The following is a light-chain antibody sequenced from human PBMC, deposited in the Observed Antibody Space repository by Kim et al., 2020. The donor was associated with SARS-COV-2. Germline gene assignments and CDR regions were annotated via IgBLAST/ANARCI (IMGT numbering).Light chain of an antibody. J-gene: IGKJ1*01. CDR3: QQYYSTPWT. V-gene: IGKV4-1*01. CDR1: ESVLYSSNNKNY. Sequence: ATIDCKPSESVLYSSNNKNYLAWYPRKPGQPATLLIYWASTRESGVPDRFSGSGSGTDFTLTITSLQAEDVAVYDCQQYYSTPWTFGQGTKVDIK. CDR2: WAS.